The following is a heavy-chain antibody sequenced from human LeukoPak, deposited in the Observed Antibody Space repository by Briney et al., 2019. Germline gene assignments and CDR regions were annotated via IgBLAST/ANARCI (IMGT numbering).Heavy chain of an antibody. V-gene: IGHV3-7*01. Sequence: GGSLRLSCAASGFTLSGHWMTWVRQAPGKGLAWVANINQDGSAKYYVDSVKGRFTISRDNAKNSMYLQMNSLRAEDTAVYYCARWDIRGTAHQLDYWGQGTLVTVSS. CDR3: ARWDIRGTAHQLDY. J-gene: IGHJ4*02. CDR1: GFTLSGHW. CDR2: INQDGSAK. D-gene: IGHD1-7*01.